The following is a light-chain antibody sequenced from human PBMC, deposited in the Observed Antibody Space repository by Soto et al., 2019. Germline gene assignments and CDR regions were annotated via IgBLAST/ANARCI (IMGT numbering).Light chain of an antibody. J-gene: IGKJ4*01. CDR1: QSISSW. CDR3: QQANSFPHT. CDR2: KAS. V-gene: IGKV1-5*03. Sequence: CRASQSISSWLAWYQQKPGKAPKLLIYKASSLESGVPSRFSGSGSGTEFTLTISSLQPDDFATYYCQQANSFPHTFGGGTKV.